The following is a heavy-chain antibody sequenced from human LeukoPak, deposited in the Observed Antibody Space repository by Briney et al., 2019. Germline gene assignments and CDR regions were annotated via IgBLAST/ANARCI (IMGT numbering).Heavy chain of an antibody. V-gene: IGHV1-2*02. CDR2: INPNSGGT. CDR3: AREYYYYYYMDV. CDR1: GYTFTRYY. J-gene: IGHJ6*03. Sequence: ASVQVSCKASGYTFTRYYMHWVRQAPGQGLEWMGWINPNSGGTNHAQKFQGRVTMTRDTSISTAYMELSRLRSDDTAVYYCAREYYYYYYMDVWGKETTVTISS.